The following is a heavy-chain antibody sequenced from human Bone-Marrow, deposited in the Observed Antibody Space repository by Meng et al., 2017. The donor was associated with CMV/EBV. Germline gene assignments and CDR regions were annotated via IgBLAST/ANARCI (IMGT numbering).Heavy chain of an antibody. J-gene: IGHJ6*02. Sequence: ASVKVSCKASRYTFTSYYMHWVRQARGQGLEWMGIINPSGGSTSYAQKCQGRVTMTRDTSTSTAYMELSSLRSEDTAVYYCGREGAAGRYYYGMDVWGQGTTVTVSS. V-gene: IGHV1-46*01. CDR2: INPSGGST. D-gene: IGHD1-26*01. CDR1: RYTFTSYY. CDR3: GREGAAGRYYYGMDV.